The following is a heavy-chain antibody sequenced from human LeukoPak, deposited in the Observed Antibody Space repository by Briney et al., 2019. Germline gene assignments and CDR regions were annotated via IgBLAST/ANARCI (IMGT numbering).Heavy chain of an antibody. D-gene: IGHD3-10*01. CDR2: IYYSGST. CDR1: GGSISSGGYY. J-gene: IGHJ4*02. Sequence: PSETLSLTCTVSGGSISSGGYYWSWIRQHPGKGLEWIGYIYYSGSTYYNPSLKSRVTISVDTSKNQFSLKLSTVSAADTAVYYCARGQEVRYFDYWGQGTLVTVSS. CDR3: ARGQEVRYFDY. V-gene: IGHV4-31*03.